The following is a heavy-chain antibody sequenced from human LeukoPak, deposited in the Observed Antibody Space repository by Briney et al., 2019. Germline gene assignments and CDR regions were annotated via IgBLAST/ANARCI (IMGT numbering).Heavy chain of an antibody. Sequence: GGSLRLSCAASGFTFSNAWMSWVRQAPGKGLEWVGRKSKTDGGTTDYAAPVKGRSTISRDDSKNTLYLQMNSLKTEDTAVYYCTTKVWSYYYYYGMDVWGKGTTVTVSS. V-gene: IGHV3-15*01. CDR1: GFTFSNAW. D-gene: IGHD3-3*01. J-gene: IGHJ6*04. CDR2: KSKTDGGTT. CDR3: TTKVWSYYYYYGMDV.